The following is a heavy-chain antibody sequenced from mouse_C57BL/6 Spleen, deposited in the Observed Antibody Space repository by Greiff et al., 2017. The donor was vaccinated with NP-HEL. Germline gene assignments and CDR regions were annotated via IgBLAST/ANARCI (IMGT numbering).Heavy chain of an antibody. Sequence: QVQLQQPGAELVKPGASVKMSCKASGYTFTSYWITWVKQRPGPGLEWIGDIYPGSGSTNYNEKFKSKATLTVDTSSSTAYMQLSSLTSEDSAVYYCAGVTTVVAHYAMDYWGQGTSVTVSS. V-gene: IGHV1-55*01. J-gene: IGHJ4*01. D-gene: IGHD1-1*01. CDR2: IYPGSGST. CDR1: GYTFTSYW. CDR3: AGVTTVVAHYAMDY.